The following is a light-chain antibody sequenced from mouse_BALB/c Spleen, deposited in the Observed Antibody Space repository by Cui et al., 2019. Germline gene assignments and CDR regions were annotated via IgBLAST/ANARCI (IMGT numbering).Light chain of an antibody. CDR1: ASISSNY. J-gene: IGKJ4*01. CDR3: QQGSSKPLT. Sequence: LPQSQTTLAASCGEKITITSSANASISSNYLHGYQQQPGGSRKRLIYRTTNMASGVTARCSGSGSGTSYYLTISTMEAEDVATYYCQQGSSKPLTFGWGTKLEIK. CDR2: RTT. V-gene: IGKV4-91*01.